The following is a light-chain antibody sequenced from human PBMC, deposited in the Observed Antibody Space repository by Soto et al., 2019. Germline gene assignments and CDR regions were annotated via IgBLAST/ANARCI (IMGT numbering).Light chain of an antibody. J-gene: IGKJ2*01. V-gene: IGKV3-20*01. CDR1: QSVSSSY. Sequence: EIVLTQSPGTLSLSPGERATLSCRASQSVSSSYLAWYQQKPGQAPRLLTYGASNRATGIPDRFSARGSGTDFNLPISRLEPEDFGVYYWQQYGSSPPFTFGQGPKLEIK. CDR3: QQYGSSPPFT. CDR2: GAS.